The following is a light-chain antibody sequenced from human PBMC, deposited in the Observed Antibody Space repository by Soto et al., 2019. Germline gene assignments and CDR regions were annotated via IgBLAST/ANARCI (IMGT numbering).Light chain of an antibody. Sequence: EIVMTQSPATLSVSPGERATLSCRTSQTVSSSLAWYQQKPGQAPRLLIYGASTRATGFPARFSGSGSGTDFTLTISSLQSEDFAVYYCQQYNNWPFTFGPGTKVDIK. CDR3: QQYNNWPFT. CDR2: GAS. J-gene: IGKJ3*01. CDR1: QTVSSS. V-gene: IGKV3-15*01.